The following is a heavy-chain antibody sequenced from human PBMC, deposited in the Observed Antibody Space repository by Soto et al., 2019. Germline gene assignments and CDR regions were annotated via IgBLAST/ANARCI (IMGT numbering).Heavy chain of an antibody. CDR2: IIPILGIA. CDR3: ARCIQGDYYYGMDV. V-gene: IGHV1-69*02. J-gene: IGHJ6*02. D-gene: IGHD5-18*01. CDR1: GGTHSSYT. Sequence: ASVKVSCTASGGTHSSYTISWVRQAPGQGLEWMGRIIPILGIANYAQKFRGRVTMTTDTSTTTVYMELTNLRSDDTAVYYCARCIQGDYYYGMDVWGQGTTVTVSS.